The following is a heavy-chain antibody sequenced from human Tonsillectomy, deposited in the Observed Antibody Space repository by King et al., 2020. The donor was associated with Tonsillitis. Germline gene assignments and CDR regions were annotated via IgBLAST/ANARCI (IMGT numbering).Heavy chain of an antibody. CDR2: IYYSGYT. D-gene: IGHD3-10*01. CDR3: ARDTEFGAGISN. Sequence: VQLQESGPGLVKPSQTLSLTCTVSGGSISSGGHYWSWIRQLPGKGLEWIGYIYYSGYTYYNPSHNSRVTMSVDTSKNQFSLNLCSVTAAETAMYYCARDTEFGAGISNWGQGTLVTVSS. CDR1: GGSISSGGHY. V-gene: IGHV4-31*03. J-gene: IGHJ4*02.